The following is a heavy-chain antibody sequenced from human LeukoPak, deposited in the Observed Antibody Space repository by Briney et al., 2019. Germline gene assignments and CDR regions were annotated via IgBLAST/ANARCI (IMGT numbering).Heavy chain of an antibody. Sequence: SETLSLTCTVSGGSISSYYWSWIRQPPGKGLEWIGCIYYSGSTNYNPSLKSRVTISVDTSKNQSSLKLSSVTAADTAVYYCARCRYQLAYFDYWGQGTLVTVSS. CDR1: GGSISSYY. J-gene: IGHJ4*02. CDR2: IYYSGST. V-gene: IGHV4-59*01. CDR3: ARCRYQLAYFDY. D-gene: IGHD2-2*01.